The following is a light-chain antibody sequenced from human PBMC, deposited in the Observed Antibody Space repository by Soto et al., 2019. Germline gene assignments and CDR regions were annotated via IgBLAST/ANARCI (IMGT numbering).Light chain of an antibody. V-gene: IGKV3-20*01. CDR1: QSVSSSY. CDR2: GAS. J-gene: IGKJ5*01. CDR3: QHFGGTTFT. Sequence: EIVLTQSPGTLSLSPGEGATLSCRASQSVSSSYIAWYQQRPGQTPSLLIYGASTRATGIPDRFSGSGSGTHFPRTISRLEPGDFAVYYCQHFGGTTFTFGQGTRLEIK.